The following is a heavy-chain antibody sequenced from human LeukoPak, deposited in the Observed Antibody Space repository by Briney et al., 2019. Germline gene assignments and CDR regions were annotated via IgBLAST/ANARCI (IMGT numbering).Heavy chain of an antibody. CDR2: IYYSGST. CDR1: GGSISSYY. CDR3: ARAYSSGYDAFDI. Sequence: SETLSLTCAVSGGSISSYYWSWIRQPPGKGLEWIGYIYYSGSTNYNPSLKSRVTISVDTSKNQFSLKLSSVTAADTAVYYCARAYSSGYDAFDIWGQGTMVTVSS. V-gene: IGHV4-59*01. D-gene: IGHD6-19*01. J-gene: IGHJ3*02.